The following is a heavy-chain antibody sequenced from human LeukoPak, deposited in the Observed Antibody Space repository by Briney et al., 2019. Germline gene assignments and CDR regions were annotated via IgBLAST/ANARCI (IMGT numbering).Heavy chain of an antibody. D-gene: IGHD3-10*01. CDR1: GFTFSSYG. V-gene: IGHV3-7*04. CDR3: ARAGRWDTSIDY. CDR2: IRQDGSEK. Sequence: PGGSLRLSCAASGFTFSSYGMHWVRQAPGKGREWVAHIRQDGSEKNYVDSVKGRFTISRDNAKNSLYMQMNSLRAEDSAVYYCARAGRWDTSIDYWGQGTLVTVSS. J-gene: IGHJ4*02.